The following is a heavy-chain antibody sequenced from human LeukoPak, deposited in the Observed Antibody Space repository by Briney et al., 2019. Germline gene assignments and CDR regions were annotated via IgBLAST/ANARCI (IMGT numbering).Heavy chain of an antibody. CDR1: GYXFXXXX. Sequence: ESXXISCXVSGYXFXXXXXXXVRQMPGXXXXWXXXXXXGDSHXXXXXSXXXXVXXXADKSINTAYLQWSSLKASDTAIYYCARPNRGALLDCWGQGTLVTVSS. J-gene: IGHJ4*02. CDR3: ARPNRGALLDC. D-gene: IGHD1-14*01. V-gene: IGHV5-51*01. CDR2: XXXGDSHX.